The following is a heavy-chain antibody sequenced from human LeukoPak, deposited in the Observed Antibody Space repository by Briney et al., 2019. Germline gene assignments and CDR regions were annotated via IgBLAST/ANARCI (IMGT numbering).Heavy chain of an antibody. CDR1: GYTFTSYG. CDR3: ARSDYIAVAGYFDH. J-gene: IGHJ4*02. V-gene: IGHV1-18*01. CDR2: ISAYSGNT. D-gene: IGHD6-19*01. Sequence: ASVKLSCKASGYTFTSYGISLVRQAPEQGLEWMGLISAYSGNTNYAQKLHGRVTMTTDTSTSTDYMELRSLRSDDTAVYYCARSDYIAVAGYFDHWGQGTLVTVSS.